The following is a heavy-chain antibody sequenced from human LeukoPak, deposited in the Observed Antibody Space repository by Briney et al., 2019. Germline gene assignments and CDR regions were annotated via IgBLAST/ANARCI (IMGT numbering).Heavy chain of an antibody. Sequence: PSETLFPTCAVYGGALRGYFWSWVRQPPGKGLEWIGEINHSGSTNYNPSLKSRVTISVDTSKNQFSLKLSSVTAADTAVYYCARISTSSFWFDPWGQGTLVTVSS. CDR3: ARISTSSFWFDP. V-gene: IGHV4-34*01. D-gene: IGHD2-2*01. CDR2: INHSGST. J-gene: IGHJ5*02. CDR1: GGALRGYF.